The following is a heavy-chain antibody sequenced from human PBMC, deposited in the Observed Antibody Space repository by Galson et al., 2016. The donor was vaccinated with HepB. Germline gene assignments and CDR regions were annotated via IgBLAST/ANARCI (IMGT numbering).Heavy chain of an antibody. CDR1: GATISNDYW. V-gene: IGHV4-4*02. D-gene: IGHD1-26*01. CDR2: IYQTGTA. Sequence: SETLSLTCAVSGATISNDYWWSWVRQSPEKGFEWLGEIYQTGTANYNPSFTRRATISVDTSKNEISLRRDSVTAADTAVYYCARGTLGTTATMSFDYWGQGTPVSASS. CDR3: ARGTLGTTATMSFDY. J-gene: IGHJ4*02.